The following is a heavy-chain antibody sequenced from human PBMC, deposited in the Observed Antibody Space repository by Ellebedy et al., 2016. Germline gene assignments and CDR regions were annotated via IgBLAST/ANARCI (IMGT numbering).Heavy chain of an antibody. Sequence: SETLSLTCTVSGGSISSYYWSWIRQPPGKGLEWSGYIYYSGSTNYNPSLKSRVTISVDTSKNQFSLKLSSVTAADTAVYYCARAKDSSYDFGLDYWGQGTLVTVSS. CDR2: IYYSGST. V-gene: IGHV4-59*08. CDR1: GGSISSYY. CDR3: ARAKDSSYDFGLDY. J-gene: IGHJ4*02. D-gene: IGHD5-12*01.